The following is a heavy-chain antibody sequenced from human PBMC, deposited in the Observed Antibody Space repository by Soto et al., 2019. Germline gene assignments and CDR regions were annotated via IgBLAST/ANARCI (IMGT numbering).Heavy chain of an antibody. D-gene: IGHD3-3*01. CDR3: ARGQRFSDWFDP. Sequence: PSETLSLTCTVSGGSMTSYCCTWIRQPAGKGLEWMGRGYSSGGTHYNPSLKSRVTITLDTSKNQFSLRLLSVTDADTAVYFCARGQRFSDWFDPWGQGTLVTVSS. J-gene: IGHJ5*02. CDR1: GGSMTSYC. CDR2: GYSSGGT. V-gene: IGHV4-4*07.